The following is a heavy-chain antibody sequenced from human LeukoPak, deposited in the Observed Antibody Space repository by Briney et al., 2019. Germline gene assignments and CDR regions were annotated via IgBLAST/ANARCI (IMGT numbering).Heavy chain of an antibody. J-gene: IGHJ4*02. Sequence: GGSLRLSCAASGFTFSSYAMSWVRQAPGKGLEWVSAISGSGGSTYHADSVKGRFTISRDNSKNTLYLQMNSLRAEDTAVYYCAKGRGYSYGYKFDYWGQGTLVTVSS. CDR3: AKGRGYSYGYKFDY. V-gene: IGHV3-23*01. CDR2: ISGSGGST. D-gene: IGHD5-18*01. CDR1: GFTFSSYA.